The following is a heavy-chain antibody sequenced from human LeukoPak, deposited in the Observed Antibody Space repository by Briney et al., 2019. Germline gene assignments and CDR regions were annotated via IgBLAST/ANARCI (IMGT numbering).Heavy chain of an antibody. CDR1: GGSFSGYY. D-gene: IGHD3-10*01. J-gene: IGHJ5*02. CDR2: INHSGST. CDR3: ARGPGGGWFDP. V-gene: IGHV4-34*01. Sequence: SETLSLTCAVYGGSFSGYYWSWIRQPPGKGREGIGEINHSGSTNYNPSLKSRVPISVDTSKNQFSLKLSSVTAADTAVYYCARGPGGGWFDPWGQGTLVTVSS.